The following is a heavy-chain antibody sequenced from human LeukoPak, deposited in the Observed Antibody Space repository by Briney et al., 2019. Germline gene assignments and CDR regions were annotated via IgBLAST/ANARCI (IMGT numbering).Heavy chain of an antibody. Sequence: GGSLRLSCAASGFTFSSYAMSWVRQAPGKGLEWVSAISGSGGSTYYADSVKGRFTISRDNSKNTLYLQMNSLRAEDTAVYYCAKDRYIAVAGLPLYMDVWGKGTTVTISS. CDR2: ISGSGGST. D-gene: IGHD6-19*01. J-gene: IGHJ6*03. V-gene: IGHV3-23*01. CDR1: GFTFSSYA. CDR3: AKDRYIAVAGLPLYMDV.